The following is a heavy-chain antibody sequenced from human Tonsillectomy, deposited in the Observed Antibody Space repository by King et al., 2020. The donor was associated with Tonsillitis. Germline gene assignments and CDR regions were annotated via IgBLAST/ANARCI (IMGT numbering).Heavy chain of an antibody. CDR1: GDSSKYY. D-gene: IGHD6-13*01. CDR3: ARTAAAGTWGRDYYYGMDV. CDR2: IYYSGTT. V-gene: IGHV4-59*08. J-gene: IGHJ6*02. Sequence: VQLQESGPGLVKPSETLSLTCSVSGDSSKYYWSWIRQPPGKGLEWIGYIYYSGTTNYNPSLKSRVTISVDASRNQFSLSLRSVTAADTAVYYCARTAAAGTWGRDYYYGMDVWGQGTTVTVSS.